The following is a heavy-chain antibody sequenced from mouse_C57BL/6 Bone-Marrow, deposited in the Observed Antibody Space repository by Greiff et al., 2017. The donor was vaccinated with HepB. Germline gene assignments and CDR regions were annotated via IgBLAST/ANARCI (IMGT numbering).Heavy chain of an antibody. CDR2: IDPSDSYT. V-gene: IGHV1-69*01. J-gene: IGHJ3*01. CDR3: ALYGNPFAY. D-gene: IGHD2-1*01. CDR1: GYTFTSYW. Sequence: VQLQQPGAELVMPGASVKLSCKASGYTFTSYWMHWVKQRPGQGLEWIGEIDPSDSYTNYNQKFKGKSTLTVDKSFSTAYMQLSSLTSEDSAVYYCALYGNPFAYWGQGTLVTVSA.